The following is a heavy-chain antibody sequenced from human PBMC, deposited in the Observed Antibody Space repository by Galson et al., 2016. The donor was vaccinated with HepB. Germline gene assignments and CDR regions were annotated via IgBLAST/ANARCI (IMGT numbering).Heavy chain of an antibody. CDR3: ARDGPNYNYDF. CDR1: GFTFEKYG. CDR2: IESYSKII. D-gene: IGHD5-24*01. Sequence: SLRLSCAASGFTFEKYGFNWVRLTPGTGLEWLSYIESYSKIIRYTESVRGRFTVSRDNAKNSVYLQLSGLRVEDTAIYYCARDGPNYNYDFWGQETLVTVSS. J-gene: IGHJ4*02. V-gene: IGHV3-48*04.